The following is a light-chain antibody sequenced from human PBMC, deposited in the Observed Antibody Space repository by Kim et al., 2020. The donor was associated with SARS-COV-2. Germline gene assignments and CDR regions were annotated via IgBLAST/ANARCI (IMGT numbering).Light chain of an antibody. CDR2: DDS. CDR1: NIGTYT. V-gene: IGLV3-21*03. Sequence: APGKTARIPCGGNNIGTYTGHWYQQKPGQAPVLVMYDDSDRPSGIPERFSGSNSGNTATLTISRVEAGDEADYYCQVWDSRSNHLVFGGGTQLTVL. J-gene: IGLJ2*01. CDR3: QVWDSRSNHLV.